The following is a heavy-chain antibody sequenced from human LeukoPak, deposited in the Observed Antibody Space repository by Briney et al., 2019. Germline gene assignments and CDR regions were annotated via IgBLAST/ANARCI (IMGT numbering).Heavy chain of an antibody. D-gene: IGHD1-7*01. V-gene: IGHV4-59*12. CDR3: ARGLELQAENYYYYMDV. CDR1: GGSISSYY. CDR2: IYYSGST. J-gene: IGHJ6*03. Sequence: PSETLSLTCTVSGGSISSYYWSWIRQPPGKGLEWIGYIYYSGSTNYNPSLKSRVTISVDTSKNQFSLKLSSVTAADTAVYYCARGLELQAENYYYYMDVWGKGTTVTVSS.